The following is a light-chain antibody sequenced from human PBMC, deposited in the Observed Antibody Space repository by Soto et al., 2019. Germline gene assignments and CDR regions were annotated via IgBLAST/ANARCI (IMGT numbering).Light chain of an antibody. CDR2: GAS. V-gene: IGKV3-20*01. J-gene: IGKJ1*01. CDR1: QSVTSTY. Sequence: ESVLTQSPGTLSLSPGERATLSCRASQSVTSTYLAWYQQKHGQAPRLLIYGASSRATGIPDRFSGSGSGTDFTLTISRLEPEDFAMYYCQQYGSSPRAFGQGTKVEIK. CDR3: QQYGSSPRA.